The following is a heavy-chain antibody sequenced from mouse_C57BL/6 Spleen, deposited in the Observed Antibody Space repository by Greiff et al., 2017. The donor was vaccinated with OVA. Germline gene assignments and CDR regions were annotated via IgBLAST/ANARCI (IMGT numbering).Heavy chain of an antibody. CDR1: GYTFTDYY. CDR2: INPNNGGT. J-gene: IGHJ2*01. D-gene: IGHD2-5*01. Sequence: EVQLQQSGPELVKPGASVKISCKASGYTFTDYYMNWVKQSHGKSLEWIGDINPNNGGTSYNQKFKGTATLTVDKSSSTAYMELRSLTSEDSAVYYCARGNYSNYAFFFDYWGQGTTLTVSS. V-gene: IGHV1-26*01. CDR3: ARGNYSNYAFFFDY.